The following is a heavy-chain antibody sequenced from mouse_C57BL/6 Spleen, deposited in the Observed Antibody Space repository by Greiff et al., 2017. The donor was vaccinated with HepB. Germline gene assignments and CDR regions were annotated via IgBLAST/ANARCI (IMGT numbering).Heavy chain of an antibody. V-gene: IGHV7-3*01. Sequence: EVQLVESGGGLVQPGGSLSLSCAASGFTFTDYYMSWVRQPPGKALEWLGFIRNKANGYTTEYSASVKGRFTISRDNSQSILYLQMNALRAEDSATYYCARYPSYDYDRAWFAYWGQGTLVTVSA. D-gene: IGHD2-4*01. CDR1: GFTFTDYY. CDR3: ARYPSYDYDRAWFAY. J-gene: IGHJ3*01. CDR2: IRNKANGYTT.